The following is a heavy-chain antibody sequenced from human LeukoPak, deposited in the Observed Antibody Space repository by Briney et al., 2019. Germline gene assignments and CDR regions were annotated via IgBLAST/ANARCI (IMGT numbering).Heavy chain of an antibody. CDR1: GFTFNNYA. CDR3: AKSYYYGSGSPSPDY. V-gene: IGHV3-23*01. CDR2: ISGGNGAT. Sequence: GGSLRLSCAASGFTFNNYAMSWVRQAPGKGLEWVSGISGGNGATYYADSVKGRFTISTDNSKNTLYLQMNSLRVEDTAVYYCAKSYYYGSGSPSPDYWGQGTLVTVSS. J-gene: IGHJ4*02. D-gene: IGHD3-10*01.